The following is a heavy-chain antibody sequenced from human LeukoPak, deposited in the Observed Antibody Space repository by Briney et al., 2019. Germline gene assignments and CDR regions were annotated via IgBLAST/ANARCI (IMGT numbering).Heavy chain of an antibody. CDR1: GDTLTSYD. J-gene: IGHJ4*02. Sequence: ASVKVSCKASGDTLTSYDFNWVRQATGQGLEWMGWMDPNSGNTGYAQKFQGRVTMTRNTSISTAYMELSSLTSEDTVVYYCAKSLPGIAAHWGQGTLVTVPS. CDR2: MDPNSGNT. V-gene: IGHV1-8*01. CDR3: AKSLPGIAAH. D-gene: IGHD6-6*01.